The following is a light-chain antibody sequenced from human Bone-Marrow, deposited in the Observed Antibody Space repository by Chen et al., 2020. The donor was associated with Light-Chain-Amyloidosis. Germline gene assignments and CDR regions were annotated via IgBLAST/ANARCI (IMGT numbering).Light chain of an antibody. CDR1: ILAKKY. CDR3: EYAMDHDDV. J-gene: IGLJ3*02. CDR2: KDT. V-gene: IGLV3-27*01. Sequence: SFELTQPSSVSVSPGQTARITCSGDILAKKYARWFQQRPRQAPMLLIFKDTERPAGNPVRFCGASSGTEVAWTISVAQLDDERCYYCEYAMDHDDVFGGGTKLTVL.